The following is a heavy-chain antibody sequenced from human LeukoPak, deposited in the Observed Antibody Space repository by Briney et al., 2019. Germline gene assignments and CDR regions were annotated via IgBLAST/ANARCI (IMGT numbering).Heavy chain of an antibody. J-gene: IGHJ4*02. Sequence: PGGSLRLSCAASGFTFSSYAMSWVRQAPGKGLEWVSGISGSGGSTYHADSVKGRFTISRDNSRSTLYLQMNSPRAEDTAVYYCAILPGYSSGWYEVNYWGQGTLVTVSS. CDR3: AILPGYSSGWYEVNY. CDR2: ISGSGGST. D-gene: IGHD6-13*01. V-gene: IGHV3-23*01. CDR1: GFTFSSYA.